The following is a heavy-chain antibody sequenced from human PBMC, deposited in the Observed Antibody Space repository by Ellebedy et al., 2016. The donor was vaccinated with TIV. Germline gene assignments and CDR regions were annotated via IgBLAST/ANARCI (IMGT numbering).Heavy chain of an antibody. CDR2: INHSGST. Sequence: MPSETLSLTCAVYGGSFSGYSWIWIRQPPGKGLEWIGEINHSGSTNYNPSLKSRVSISVDTSKNQFSLALSSVTAADTAVYYCARGPVYYGLDVWGQGTTVTVSS. V-gene: IGHV4-34*01. CDR1: GGSFSGYS. CDR3: ARGPVYYGLDV. J-gene: IGHJ6*02.